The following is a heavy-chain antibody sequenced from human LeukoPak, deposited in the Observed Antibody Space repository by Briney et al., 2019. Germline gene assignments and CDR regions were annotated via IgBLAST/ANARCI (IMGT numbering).Heavy chain of an antibody. J-gene: IGHJ3*02. CDR3: ARDLGSSSWYPRNAFDI. D-gene: IGHD6-13*01. CDR2: IYYSGST. CDR1: GGSIRSSSYY. V-gene: IGHV4-39*07. Sequence: SETLSLTCTVSGGSIRSSSYYWGWIRQPPGKGLEWIGSIYYSGSTYYNPSLKSRVTISVDTSKNQFSLKLSSVTAADTAVYYCARDLGSSSWYPRNAFDIWGQGTMVTVSS.